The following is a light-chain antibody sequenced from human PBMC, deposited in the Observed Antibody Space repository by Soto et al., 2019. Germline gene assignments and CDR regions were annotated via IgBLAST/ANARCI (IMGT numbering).Light chain of an antibody. V-gene: IGLV2-8*01. CDR3: ASYGGNNNFV. CDR2: EVS. Sequence: QSALTQPPSASGSPGQSVTISCSGTNSDIGDYKYVSWYQHHPGKAPKLIIFEVSKRPSGVPDRFSGSKSGNTASLTVSGLQAEDDADYYCASYGGNNNFVFGSGTKLTVL. J-gene: IGLJ1*01. CDR1: NSDIGDYKY.